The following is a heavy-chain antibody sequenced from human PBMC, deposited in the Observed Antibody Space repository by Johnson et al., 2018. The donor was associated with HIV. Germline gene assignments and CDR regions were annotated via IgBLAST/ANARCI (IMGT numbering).Heavy chain of an antibody. CDR2: ISYDGSNK. V-gene: IGHV3-30*18. J-gene: IGHJ3*02. CDR3: AKRGRTYYDFWSGYSGDAFDI. CDR1: GFTFSNAW. D-gene: IGHD3-3*01. Sequence: QVRLVESGGGLVKPGGSLRLSCAASGFTFSNAWMSWVRQAPGKGLEWVACISYDGSNKHYAGSVKGRFTISRDNAKNTLYLQMNSLRTEDTALYYCAKRGRTYYDFWSGYSGDAFDIWGQGTLVTVSS.